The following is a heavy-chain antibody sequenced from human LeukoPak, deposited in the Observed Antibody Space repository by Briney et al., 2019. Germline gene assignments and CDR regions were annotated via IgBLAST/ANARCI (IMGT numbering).Heavy chain of an antibody. Sequence: ASVKVSCTASGYTFTSYYMHWVRQAPGQGLEWMGIINPSGGSTNYAQKFQGRVTMTRDTSTSTVYLELNSLRSEDTAVYYSARYRYSSRGGGIDVWGQGTTVTVSS. CDR1: GYTFTSYY. D-gene: IGHD3-16*02. CDR2: INPSGGST. V-gene: IGHV1-46*01. J-gene: IGHJ6*02. CDR3: ARYRYSSRGGGIDV.